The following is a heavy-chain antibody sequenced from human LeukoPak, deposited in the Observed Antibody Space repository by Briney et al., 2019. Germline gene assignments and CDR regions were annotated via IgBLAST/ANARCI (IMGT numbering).Heavy chain of an antibody. V-gene: IGHV4-59*08. Sequence: SETLSLTCTVSGGSISSYYWSWIRQPPGKGLEWIGYIYYSGSTNYNPSLKSRVTISVDTSKNQFSLKLSSVTAADTAVYYCARHAGNYYDSSGYFPYWGQGTLVTVSS. CDR3: ARHAGNYYDSSGYFPY. CDR2: IYYSGST. J-gene: IGHJ4*02. CDR1: GGSISSYY. D-gene: IGHD3-22*01.